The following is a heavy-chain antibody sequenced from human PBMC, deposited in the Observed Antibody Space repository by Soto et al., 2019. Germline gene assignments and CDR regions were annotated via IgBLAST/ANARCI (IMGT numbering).Heavy chain of an antibody. J-gene: IGHJ4*02. CDR1: GGSISSSNW. V-gene: IGHV4-4*02. D-gene: IGHD4-17*01. Sequence: PSETLSLTCAVSGGSISSSNWWSWVRQPPGKGLEWIGEIYHSGSTNYNPSLKSRVTISVDKSKNQFSLKLSSVTAADTAVYYCARGSDYGGPPFDYWGQGTLVTVSS. CDR2: IYHSGST. CDR3: ARGSDYGGPPFDY.